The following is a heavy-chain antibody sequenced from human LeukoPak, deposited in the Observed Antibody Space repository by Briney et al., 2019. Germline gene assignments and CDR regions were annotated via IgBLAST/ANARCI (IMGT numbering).Heavy chain of an antibody. CDR3: AKSEDSSRYYDLRY. Sequence: GGSLRLSCAASGFTFSSYAMSWVRQAPGNGLEWVSAISGSGGSTYYADSVKGRFTISRDNSKNTLYLQMNSLRAEDTAVYYCAKSEDSSRYYDLRYWGQGTLVTVSS. CDR2: ISGSGGST. CDR1: GFTFSSYA. D-gene: IGHD3-22*01. V-gene: IGHV3-23*01. J-gene: IGHJ4*02.